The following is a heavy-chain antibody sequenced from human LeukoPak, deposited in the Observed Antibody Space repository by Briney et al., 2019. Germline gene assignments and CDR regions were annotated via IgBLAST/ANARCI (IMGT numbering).Heavy chain of an antibody. J-gene: IGHJ4*02. CDR1: GGSISSYF. CDR2: IYYSGST. CDR3: ARQSGWYTAFDY. Sequence: SETLSLTCTVSGGSISSYFWSWIRQPPGKGLEWIGYIYYSGSTNYNPSLKSRVTISVDTSKNQFSLKLSSVTAADTAVYYCARQSGWYTAFDYWGQGTLVTVSS. D-gene: IGHD6-19*01. V-gene: IGHV4-59*08.